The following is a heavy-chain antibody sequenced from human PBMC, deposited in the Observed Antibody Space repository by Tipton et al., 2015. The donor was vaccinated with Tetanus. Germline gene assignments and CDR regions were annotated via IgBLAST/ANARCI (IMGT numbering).Heavy chain of an antibody. V-gene: IGHV4-39*01. J-gene: IGHJ2*01. CDR3: ARHGSSYWYFAL. CDR1: TDSISSTSYY. CDR2: VYSRGST. Sequence: GLVKPSETLSLTCSVFTDSISSTSYYWVWLRQPPGKGLEWIGNVYSRGSTYYNPSLRSRVPISVDTSNTQFSLKLSSVTAADTATYYCARHGSSYWYFALWGRGTLVTVSS. D-gene: IGHD2-2*01.